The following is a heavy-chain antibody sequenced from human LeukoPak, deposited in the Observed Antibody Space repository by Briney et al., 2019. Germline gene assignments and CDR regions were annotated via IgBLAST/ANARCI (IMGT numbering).Heavy chain of an antibody. CDR2: IKQDGSEK. J-gene: IGHJ4*01. CDR1: EFRFHTYW. V-gene: IGHV3-7*05. D-gene: IGHD6-13*01. Sequence: GGSLRLSCAASEFRFHTYWMSWVRQAPGKGLEWVANIKQDGSEKYYVDSVKGRFTISRDNAKNSVYLQMSSVRAEDTAVYFCVRVAAGPSYFDHWGQGTLVTVSS. CDR3: VRVAAGPSYFDH.